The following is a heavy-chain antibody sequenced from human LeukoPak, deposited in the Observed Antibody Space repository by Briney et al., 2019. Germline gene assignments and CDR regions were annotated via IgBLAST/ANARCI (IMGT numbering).Heavy chain of an antibody. CDR2: TYYRSKWWN. J-gene: IGHJ4*02. D-gene: IGHD5-24*01. Sequence: SQTLSLTCAISGDSVSSNSVAWNWIRQSPSRGLEWLGRTYYRSKWWNDYAFSVKTRITIDADTSKNQFSLQLNSVTPEDTAVYYCARGSPEEMATLRVFDYWGQGTQVTVSS. V-gene: IGHV6-1*01. CDR1: GDSVSSNSVA. CDR3: ARGSPEEMATLRVFDY.